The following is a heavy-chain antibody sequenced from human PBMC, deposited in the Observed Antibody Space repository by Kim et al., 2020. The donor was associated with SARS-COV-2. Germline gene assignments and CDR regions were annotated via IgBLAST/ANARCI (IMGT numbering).Heavy chain of an antibody. V-gene: IGHV3-30*02. Sequence: YADSVKGRFTISRDNSKNTLYLQMNSLRAEDTAVYYCAKDLGSAMPSFDYWGQGTLVTVSS. CDR3: AKDLGSAMPSFDY. J-gene: IGHJ4*02. D-gene: IGHD2-2*01.